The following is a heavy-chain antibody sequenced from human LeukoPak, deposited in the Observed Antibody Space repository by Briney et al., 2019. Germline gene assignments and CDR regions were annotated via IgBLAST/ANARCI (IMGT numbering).Heavy chain of an antibody. D-gene: IGHD4-17*01. V-gene: IGHV3-48*01. Sequence: GGSLRLSCAASGFTFSSYSMNWARQAPGEGLEWVSYISYSSSTIYYADSVKGRFTISRDSAKNSLYLQMDSLRAEDTAVYYCARDRLHYGEYERTFDYWGQGTLVTVSS. J-gene: IGHJ4*02. CDR1: GFTFSSYS. CDR2: ISYSSSTI. CDR3: ARDRLHYGEYERTFDY.